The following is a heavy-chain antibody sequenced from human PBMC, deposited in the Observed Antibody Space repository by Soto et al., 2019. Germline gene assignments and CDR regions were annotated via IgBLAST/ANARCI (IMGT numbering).Heavy chain of an antibody. Sequence: GGSLRLSCAASGFTFSNYWMSWVRQAPGKGLEWVANIKQDGSEKYYVDSVKGRFTISRDNAKNSLYLQMNSLRDEDYVVYNSVRDLRDGICSSCKSSGMDFWGQGTLVTVSS. J-gene: IGHJ4*03. CDR1: GFTFSNYW. D-gene: IGHD1-20*01. CDR2: IKQDGSEK. V-gene: IGHV3-7*01. CDR3: VRDLRDGICSSCKSSGMDF.